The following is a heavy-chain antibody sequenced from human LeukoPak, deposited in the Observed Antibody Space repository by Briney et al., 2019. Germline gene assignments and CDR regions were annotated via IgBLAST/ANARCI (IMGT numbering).Heavy chain of an antibody. CDR2: INHSGST. Sequence: SETLSLTCAVYGGSFSGYYWSWIRQPPGKGLEWIGEINHSGSTNYNPSLKRRVTISVDTSKNQFSLKLSSVTAADTAVYYCARGGYDYVWGSYRHYFDYWGQGTLVTVSS. D-gene: IGHD3-16*02. V-gene: IGHV4-34*01. CDR1: GGSFSGYY. CDR3: ARGGYDYVWGSYRHYFDY. J-gene: IGHJ4*02.